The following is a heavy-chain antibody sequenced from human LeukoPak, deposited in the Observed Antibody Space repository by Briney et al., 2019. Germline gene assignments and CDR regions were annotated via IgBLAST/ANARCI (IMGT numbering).Heavy chain of an antibody. V-gene: IGHV4-59*10. CDR2: IYTSGST. CDR1: GGSFSGYY. J-gene: IGHJ6*02. Sequence: SETLSLTCAVYGGSFSGYYWSWIRQPPGKGLEWIGRIYTSGSTNYNPSLKSRVTMSVDTSKNQFSLKLSSVTAADTAVYYCARDRMYYDFWSGPDYYYGMDVWGQGTTVTVSS. CDR3: ARDRMYYDFWSGPDYYYGMDV. D-gene: IGHD3-3*01.